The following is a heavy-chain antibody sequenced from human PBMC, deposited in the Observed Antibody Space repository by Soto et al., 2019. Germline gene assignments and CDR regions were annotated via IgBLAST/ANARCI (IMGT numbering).Heavy chain of an antibody. J-gene: IGHJ4*02. CDR1: GFTFSSYA. CDR2: ISYDGSNK. CDR3: AREDY. Sequence: QVQLVESGGGVVQPGRSLRLSCAASGFTFSSYAMHWVRQAPGKGLEWVAVISYDGSNKYYADSVKGRFTISRDNSKNTLYLQMSSLRAEDTAVYYCAREDYWGQGTLVTVSS. V-gene: IGHV3-30-3*01.